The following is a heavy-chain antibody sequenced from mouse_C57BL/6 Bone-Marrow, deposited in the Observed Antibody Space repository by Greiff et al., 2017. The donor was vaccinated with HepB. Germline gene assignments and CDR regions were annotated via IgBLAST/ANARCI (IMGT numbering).Heavy chain of an antibody. V-gene: IGHV14-4*01. CDR1: GFNIKDDY. Sequence: VQLKESGAELVRPGASVKLSCTASGFNIKDDYMHWVKQRPEQGLEWIGWIDPENGDTEYASKFQGKATITADTSSNTAYLQLSSLTSEDTAVYYCTTDYYCPRVWGQGTSVTVSS. CDR2: IDPENGDT. CDR3: TTDYYCPRV. J-gene: IGHJ4*01. D-gene: IGHD1-1*01.